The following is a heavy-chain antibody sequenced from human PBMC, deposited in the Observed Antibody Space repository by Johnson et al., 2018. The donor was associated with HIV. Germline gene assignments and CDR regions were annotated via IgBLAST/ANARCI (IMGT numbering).Heavy chain of an antibody. CDR2: NWDGTYT. CDR3: AREGARNAFDI. CDR1: GFTFSK. V-gene: IGHV3-20*04. D-gene: IGHD3-16*01. Sequence: VQLVESGGGLVKPGGSLRLSCATSGFTFSKAWMNWDGTYTGYVGSVKGRFTISRDNGKNSLYLQMNSLRVEDTALYYCAREGARNAFDIWGQGTMVTVSS. J-gene: IGHJ3*02.